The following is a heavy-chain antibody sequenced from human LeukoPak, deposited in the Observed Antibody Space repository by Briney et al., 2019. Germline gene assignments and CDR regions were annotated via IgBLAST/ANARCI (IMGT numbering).Heavy chain of an antibody. CDR1: GYTLTGYY. V-gene: IGHV1-2*02. D-gene: IGHD2-2*01. CDR2: INPNSGGT. Sequence: ASVKVSCKAAGYTLTGYYMHWLRQAPGQGLEWMGWINPNSGGTSYAQKFQGRVTMTRDTSIRTAYMELSRLRSDDTALYYCARVEGEPAAQDYSYYGFDVWGQGTTVTVSS. CDR3: ARVEGEPAAQDYSYYGFDV. J-gene: IGHJ6*02.